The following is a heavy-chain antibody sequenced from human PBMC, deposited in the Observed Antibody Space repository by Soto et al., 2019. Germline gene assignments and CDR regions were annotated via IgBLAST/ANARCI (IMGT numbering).Heavy chain of an antibody. CDR2: MSPDSGNA. Sequence: QVQVVQSRAEVKKPGASVRVSCKTSGYTFTDYDINWVRQATGQGLEWMGWMSPDSGNAGYARQFQGRVTMTRNTSISTAYMELSSLRSEDTAVYYCEVTTGYWGQGTMVTVSS. CDR1: GYTFTDYD. D-gene: IGHD2-21*02. CDR3: EVTTGY. V-gene: IGHV1-8*01. J-gene: IGHJ4*02.